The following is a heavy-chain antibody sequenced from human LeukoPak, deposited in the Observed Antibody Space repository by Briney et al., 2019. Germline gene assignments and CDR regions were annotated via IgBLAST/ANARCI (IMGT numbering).Heavy chain of an antibody. J-gene: IGHJ6*03. CDR1: GFTFSNHG. CDR3: AILPPSDHEGDYYYYYYMDV. V-gene: IGHV3-23*01. Sequence: PGGSLRLSCAASGFTFSNHGMSWVRQAPGKGLEWVSGIRGSGFSTDYADSVKGRFTISRDNSKNTLYLQMSSLRAEDTAVYYCAILPPSDHEGDYYYYYYMDVWGKGTTVTVSS. D-gene: IGHD1-14*01. CDR2: IRGSGFST.